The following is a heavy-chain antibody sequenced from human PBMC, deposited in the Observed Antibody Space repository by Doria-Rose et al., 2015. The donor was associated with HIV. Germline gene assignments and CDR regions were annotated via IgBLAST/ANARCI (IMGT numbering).Heavy chain of an antibody. CDR1: GVSLSSPGMG. D-gene: IGHD6-13*01. J-gene: IGHJ4*01. V-gene: IGHV2-26*01. CDR2: IFSDDER. CDR3: ARIKSSRWYHKYYFDF. Sequence: QESGPALVKPTETLTLTCTVSGVSLSSPGMGVSWIRQPPGKALEWLANIFSDDERSYKTSLKSRLTISRGTSKSQVVLTMTDMDPVDTATYYCARIKSSRWYHKYYFDFWGHGTLVIVSA.